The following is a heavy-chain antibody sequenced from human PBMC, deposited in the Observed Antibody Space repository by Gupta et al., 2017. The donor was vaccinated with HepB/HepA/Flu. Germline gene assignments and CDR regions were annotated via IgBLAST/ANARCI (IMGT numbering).Heavy chain of an antibody. J-gene: IGHJ6*02. V-gene: IGHV3-7*01. D-gene: IGHD2-8*01. CDR3: SRNNNDMDV. Sequence: EVPLVECGGGLVQPGGSLSLSCTACGFTLIKSWISWVRQAPGKGLEWVANIKRDQSYKSYVDSVKGRFTISRDNAKNSLYLQMNSLRAEDTAVYFCSRNNNDMDVWGQGTTVTVSS. CDR2: IKRDQSYK. CDR1: GFTLIKSW.